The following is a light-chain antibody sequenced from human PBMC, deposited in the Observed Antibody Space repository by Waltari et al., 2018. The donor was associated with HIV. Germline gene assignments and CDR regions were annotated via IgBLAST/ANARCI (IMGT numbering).Light chain of an antibody. Sequence: QLVLTQSPSASASLGASVKLTCTLSSGHSSYVIAWHQQRPKKGPGYLIKLNSEGTQFKGDGIPDPFSGSSLWAKRYLTITSLQSEDEADYYCQAWGTGIVVFGGGTKLTVL. V-gene: IGLV4-69*01. CDR3: QAWGTGIVV. CDR2: LNSEGTQ. J-gene: IGLJ2*01. CDR1: SGHSSYV.